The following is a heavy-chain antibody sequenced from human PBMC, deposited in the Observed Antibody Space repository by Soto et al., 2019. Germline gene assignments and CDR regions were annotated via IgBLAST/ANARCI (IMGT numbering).Heavy chain of an antibody. J-gene: IGHJ5*02. D-gene: IGHD2-2*01. CDR2: IIPILGIA. Sequence: SVKVSCKASGGTFSSYTISWVRQAPGQGLEWMGRIIPILGIANYAQKFQGRVTITADKSTSTAYMELSSLRSEDTAVYYCARDGVPAAMHWFDPWGQGTLVTVSS. V-gene: IGHV1-69*04. CDR3: ARDGVPAAMHWFDP. CDR1: GGTFSSYT.